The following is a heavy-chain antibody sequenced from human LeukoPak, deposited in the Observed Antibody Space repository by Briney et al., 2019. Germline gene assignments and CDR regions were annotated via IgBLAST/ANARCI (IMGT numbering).Heavy chain of an antibody. CDR2: IKQDGSEQ. Sequence: GGSLRLSCAASGFTFNNYWMNWVRQAPGKGLEWVAIIKQDGSEQYYVDSVKGRFTISRDNAKNSLYLQMSSLRAEDTAVYYCARHHFSTPPSATVTVGVDVWGQGTLVTVSS. D-gene: IGHD4-17*01. J-gene: IGHJ4*02. CDR1: GFTFNNYW. V-gene: IGHV3-7*03. CDR3: ARHHFSTPPSATVTVGVDV.